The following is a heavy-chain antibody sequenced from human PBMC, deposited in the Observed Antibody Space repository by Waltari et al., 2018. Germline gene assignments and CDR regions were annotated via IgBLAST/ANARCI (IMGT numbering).Heavy chain of an antibody. CDR2: IFPGDSDT. Sequence: EVQLVQSGAEVKKPGESLKISCKGSGYSFTSYWIGWVRQMPGKGLEWMGIIFPGDSDTRYSPSFQGQVTISADKSISTAYLQWSSLKASDTAMYYCARTSGSYYRSSAFDIWGQGTMVTVSS. D-gene: IGHD1-26*01. J-gene: IGHJ3*02. CDR1: GYSFTSYW. CDR3: ARTSGSYYRSSAFDI. V-gene: IGHV5-51*01.